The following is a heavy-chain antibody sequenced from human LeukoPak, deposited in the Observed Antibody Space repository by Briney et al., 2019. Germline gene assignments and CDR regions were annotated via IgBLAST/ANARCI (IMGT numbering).Heavy chain of an antibody. CDR1: GGSISSYY. V-gene: IGHV4-59*01. J-gene: IGHJ6*03. CDR2: IYYSGST. D-gene: IGHD3-10*01. CDR3: ARDLHLVRGVNYYYYYMDV. Sequence: PSETLSLTCTVSGGSISSYYWSWIRQPPGKGLEWIGYIYYSGSTNYNPSLKSRVTISVDTSKKQFSLKLSSVTAADTAVYYCARDLHLVRGVNYYYYYMDVWGKGTTVTISS.